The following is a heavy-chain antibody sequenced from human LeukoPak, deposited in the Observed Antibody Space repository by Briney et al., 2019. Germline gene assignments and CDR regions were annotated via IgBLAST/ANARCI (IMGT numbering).Heavy chain of an antibody. CDR3: TTDYRDTAVVRGFDY. CDR2: IKSKTDGGTT. Sequence: PGGSLRLSCAASGFTFSNAWMSWVRQAPGKGLEWVGSIKSKTDGGTTDYAAPVKGRFTISRDDSKNTLYLQMNNLKTEDTAVYYCTTDYRDTAVVRGFDYWGQGTLVTVSS. J-gene: IGHJ4*02. CDR1: GFTFSNAW. D-gene: IGHD5-18*01. V-gene: IGHV3-15*01.